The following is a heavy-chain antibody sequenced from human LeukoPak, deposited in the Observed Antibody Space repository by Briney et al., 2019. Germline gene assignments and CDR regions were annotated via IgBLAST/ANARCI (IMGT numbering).Heavy chain of an antibody. V-gene: IGHV5-51*04. CDR3: ARGGRDGYNYDAFDI. CDR1: GDTFSSYA. J-gene: IGHJ3*02. CDR2: IYPGDSDS. D-gene: IGHD5-24*01. Sequence: ASVKVSCKASGDTFSSYAISWVRQMPGKGLEWRGIIYPGDSDSRYSPSFQGQVTISADKPISTAYLQWSSLKASDTAMYYCARGGRDGYNYDAFDIWGQGTMVTVSS.